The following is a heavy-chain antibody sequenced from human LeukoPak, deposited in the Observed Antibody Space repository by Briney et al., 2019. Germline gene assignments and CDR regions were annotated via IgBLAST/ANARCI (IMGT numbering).Heavy chain of an antibody. D-gene: IGHD3-22*01. CDR3: ARDQWSSGYHEYFQH. CDR2: IKQDGSEK. Sequence: GGSLRLSCAASGFTFSSYWMSWVRQAPGKGLEWVANIKQDGSEKYYVDSVKGRFTISRDNAKNSLYLQMNSLRAEDTAVYYCARDQWSSGYHEYFQHWGQGTLVTVSS. J-gene: IGHJ1*01. V-gene: IGHV3-7*01. CDR1: GFTFSSYW.